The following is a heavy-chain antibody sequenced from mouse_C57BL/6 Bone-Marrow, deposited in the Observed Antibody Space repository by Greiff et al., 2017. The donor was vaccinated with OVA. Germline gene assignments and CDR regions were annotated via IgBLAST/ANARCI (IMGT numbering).Heavy chain of an antibody. V-gene: IGHV1-42*01. CDR3: ARYDYDGFYYAMDY. CDR1: GYSFTGYY. CDR2: INPSTGGT. Sequence: DVKLVESGPELVKPGASVKISCKASGYSFTGYYMNWVKQSPEKSLEWIGEINPSTGGTTYNQKFKAKATLTVDKSSSTAYMQLKSLTSEDSAVYYCARYDYDGFYYAMDYWGQGTSVTVSS. D-gene: IGHD2-4*01. J-gene: IGHJ4*01.